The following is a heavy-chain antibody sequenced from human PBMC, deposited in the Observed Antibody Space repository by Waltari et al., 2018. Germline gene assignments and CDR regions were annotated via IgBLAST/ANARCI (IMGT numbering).Heavy chain of an antibody. J-gene: IGHJ4*02. CDR3: ARVSGIAAAGTSLDY. CDR1: GFTFSSYG. V-gene: IGHV3-33*01. CDR2: IGYDGSNK. D-gene: IGHD6-13*01. Sequence: QVQLVESGGGVVQPGRSLRLSCAASGFTFSSYGMHWVRQAPGKGVELVAVIGYDGSNKYYADSVKGRFTISRDNSKNTLYLQMNSLRAEDTAVYYCARVSGIAAAGTSLDYWGQGTLVTVSS.